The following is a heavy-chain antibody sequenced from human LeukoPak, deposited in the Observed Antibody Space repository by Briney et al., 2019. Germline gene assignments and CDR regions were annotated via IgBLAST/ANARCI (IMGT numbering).Heavy chain of an antibody. D-gene: IGHD1-26*01. J-gene: IGHJ4*02. CDR2: ISGSGGST. CDR3: AKAPDRYSGSPGDY. CDR1: GFTFSSYA. V-gene: IGHV3-23*01. Sequence: PGGSLRLSCAASGFTFSSYAMSWVRQAPGKGLEWVSAISGSGGSTYYADSVKGRFTISRDNSKNTLYLQMNSLRAEDTAVYYCAKAPDRYSGSPGDYWGQGTLVTVSS.